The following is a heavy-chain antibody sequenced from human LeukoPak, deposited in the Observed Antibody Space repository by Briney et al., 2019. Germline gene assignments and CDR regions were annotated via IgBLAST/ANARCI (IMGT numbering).Heavy chain of an antibody. J-gene: IGHJ4*02. Sequence: SETLSLTCTVSGGSLSSGGYYWSWIRQHPGKGLEWIGYIYYSGSTYYNPSLKSRVTISVDTSKNQFSLKLSSVTAADTAAYYCARFAMVRGVIPRGYFDYWGQGTLVTVSS. CDR2: IYYSGST. V-gene: IGHV4-31*03. CDR3: ARFAMVRGVIPRGYFDY. CDR1: GGSLSSGGYY. D-gene: IGHD3-10*01.